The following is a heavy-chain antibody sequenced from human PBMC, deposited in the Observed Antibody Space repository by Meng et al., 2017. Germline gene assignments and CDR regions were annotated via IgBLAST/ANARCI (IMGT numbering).Heavy chain of an antibody. V-gene: IGHV3-74*01. CDR2: IKPDGTMT. Sequence: EGQAVESGGGLVQSGGALRLSCTASGFTFRNYWMHWVRQAPGKGLVWVSRIKPDGTMTVYADSVKGRFTISRDNAKNTLYLQMNSLRSDDTAVYYCARSDWFDPWGQGTVVTVFS. CDR1: GFTFRNYW. CDR3: ARSDWFDP. J-gene: IGHJ5*02.